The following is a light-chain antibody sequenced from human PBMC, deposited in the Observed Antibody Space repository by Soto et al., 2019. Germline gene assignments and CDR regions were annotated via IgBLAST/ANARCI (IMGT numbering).Light chain of an antibody. J-gene: IGKJ1*01. CDR3: QQYNNWPRT. V-gene: IGKV3-15*01. Sequence: EIVMTQSPAILSVSPGDRATLSCRASRTININLAWYQQMPGQAPRVLIYAASTRATGIPARFSGSGSGTEFTLTISKLQSEDFAVYYCQQYNNWPRTFGQGTKVEIK. CDR2: AAS. CDR1: RTININ.